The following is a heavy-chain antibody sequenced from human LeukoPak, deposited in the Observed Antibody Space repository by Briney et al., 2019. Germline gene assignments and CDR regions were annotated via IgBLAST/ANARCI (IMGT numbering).Heavy chain of an antibody. CDR2: INPNSGGT. CDR1: GYTFTGYY. J-gene: IGHJ3*02. CDR3: ATDRRYSGSYSWGPVDAFDI. V-gene: IGHV1-2*02. D-gene: IGHD1-26*01. Sequence: GASVKVSCKASGYTFTGYYMHWVRQAPGQGLEWMGWINPNSGGTNYAQKFQGRVTMTEDTSTDTAYMELSSLRSEDTAVYYCATDRRYSGSYSWGPVDAFDIWGQGTMVTVSS.